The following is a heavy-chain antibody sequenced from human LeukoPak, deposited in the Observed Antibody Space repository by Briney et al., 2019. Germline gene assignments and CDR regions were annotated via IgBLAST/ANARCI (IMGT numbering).Heavy chain of an antibody. CDR1: GFTFSDYY. V-gene: IGHV3-11*04. J-gene: IGHJ4*02. D-gene: IGHD6-19*01. Sequence: GGSLRLSCAASGFTFSDYYMSWIRQAPGKGLEWVSYISSSGSTIYYADSVKGRFTISRDNAKNSLYLQMNSLRAEDTAVYYCAKDREAGAFDYWGQGTLVTVSS. CDR2: ISSSGSTI. CDR3: AKDREAGAFDY.